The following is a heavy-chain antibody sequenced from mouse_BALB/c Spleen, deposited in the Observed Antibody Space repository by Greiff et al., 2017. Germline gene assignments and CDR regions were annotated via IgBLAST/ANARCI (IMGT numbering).Heavy chain of an antibody. D-gene: IGHD3-2*01. V-gene: IGHV1S34*01. CDR1: GYSFTGYY. CDR2: ISCYNGAT. J-gene: IGHJ4*01. CDR3: ARDSSGYYAMDY. Sequence: LEKPGASVKISCKASGYSFTGYYMHWVKQSHGKSLEWIGYISCYNGATSYNQKFKGKATFTVDTSSSTAYMQFNSLTSEDSAVYYCARDSSGYYAMDYWGQGTSVTVSS.